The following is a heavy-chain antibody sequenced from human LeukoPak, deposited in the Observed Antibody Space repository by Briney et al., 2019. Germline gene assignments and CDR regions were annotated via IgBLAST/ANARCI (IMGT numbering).Heavy chain of an antibody. V-gene: IGHV3-11*01. Sequence: GGSLRLSCAASGFTFNDYYMSWVRQAPGKGLEWLSYINIGGTNTHYADSVKGRFTISRDNAKKSLYLEMNNLRAEDTAVYYCATDGAGFDTWARESWSPSPQ. CDR3: ATDGAGFDT. CDR1: GFTFNDYY. J-gene: IGHJ5*02. CDR2: INIGGTNT.